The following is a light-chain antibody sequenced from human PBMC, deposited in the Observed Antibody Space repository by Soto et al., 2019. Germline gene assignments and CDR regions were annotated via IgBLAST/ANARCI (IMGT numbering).Light chain of an antibody. V-gene: IGKV1-17*01. J-gene: IGKJ3*01. Sequence: DIQMTQSPSSLSASVGGRVTITCRASQDIGTSLYWFQQKPGTAPKRLIYTISDLQSRVRSRFSGGGSGTEFTLIISSLQHEDAANYYCLQRSSFPFTFGPGTKVHV. CDR2: TIS. CDR1: QDIGTS. CDR3: LQRSSFPFT.